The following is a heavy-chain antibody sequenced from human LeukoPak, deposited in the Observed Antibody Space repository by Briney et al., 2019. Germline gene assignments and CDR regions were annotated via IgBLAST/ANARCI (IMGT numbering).Heavy chain of an antibody. CDR3: AKDGGSSWLFDY. D-gene: IGHD6-13*01. Sequence: PGGSLRLSCAASGFTFSSYGMHWVRQAPGKGLEWVAFIRYDGSNKYYADSVKGRFTISRDNSKNTLYLQMNSLRAEDTAVYYCAKDGGSSWLFDYWGQGTLVTVSS. CDR1: GFTFSSYG. CDR2: IRYDGSNK. J-gene: IGHJ4*02. V-gene: IGHV3-30*02.